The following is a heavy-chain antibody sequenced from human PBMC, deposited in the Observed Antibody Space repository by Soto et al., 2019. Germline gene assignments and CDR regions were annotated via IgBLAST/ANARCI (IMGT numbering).Heavy chain of an antibody. D-gene: IGHD3-10*01. CDR3: ARHDPESYYYGSGIRWFDP. CDR1: GGSISSYY. J-gene: IGHJ5*02. V-gene: IGHV4-59*08. CDR2: IYYSGST. Sequence: SETLSLTCTVSGGSISSYYWSWIRQPPGKGLEWIGYIYYSGSTNYNPSLKSRVTISVDTSKNQFSLKLSSVTAADTAVYYCARHDPESYYYGSGIRWFDPWGQGTLVTVSS.